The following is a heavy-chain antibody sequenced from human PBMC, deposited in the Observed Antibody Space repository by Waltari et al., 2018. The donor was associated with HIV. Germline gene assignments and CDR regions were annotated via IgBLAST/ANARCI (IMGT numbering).Heavy chain of an antibody. J-gene: IGHJ4*02. V-gene: IGHV1-18*01. Sequence: QVHLVQSGAELRTPGASVTVSCKASGYTFTNYGITWVRQAPGQGLEWMGWIRDYNGETKYAQKVRGRGTITTDTSTSTAYLEMGRLRFDDTAVYYCARDHYYGSSGYYSDYWGQGTLVTVSS. CDR2: IRDYNGET. CDR1: GYTFTNYG. D-gene: IGHD3-22*01. CDR3: ARDHYYGSSGYYSDY.